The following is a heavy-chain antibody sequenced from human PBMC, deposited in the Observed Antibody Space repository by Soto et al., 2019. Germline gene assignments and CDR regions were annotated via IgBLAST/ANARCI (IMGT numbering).Heavy chain of an antibody. J-gene: IGHJ4*02. V-gene: IGHV3-7*03. CDR3: ARLTKALTKVVY. Sequence: LRLSCEASGFALSPYWMSWVRQAPGKGLEWVASINQDGSVKHYVDSVRGRFTISRDNAKNSLFLQRNSLGAEDTAVYYCARLTKALTKVVYGGKGTPVTV. CDR1: GFALSPYW. D-gene: IGHD1-1*01. CDR2: INQDGSVK.